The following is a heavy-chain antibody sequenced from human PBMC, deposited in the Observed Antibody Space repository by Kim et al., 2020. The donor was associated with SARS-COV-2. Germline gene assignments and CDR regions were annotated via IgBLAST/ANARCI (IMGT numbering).Heavy chain of an antibody. Sequence: SETLSLTCTVSGGSISSSSYYWGWIRQPPGKGLEWIGSIYYSGSTYYNPSLKSRVTISVDTSKNQFSLKLSSVTAADTAVYYCARYARTMVRGANGGYFQHWGQGTLVTVSS. CDR2: IYYSGST. D-gene: IGHD3-10*01. CDR1: GGSISSSSYY. CDR3: ARYARTMVRGANGGYFQH. V-gene: IGHV4-39*01. J-gene: IGHJ1*01.